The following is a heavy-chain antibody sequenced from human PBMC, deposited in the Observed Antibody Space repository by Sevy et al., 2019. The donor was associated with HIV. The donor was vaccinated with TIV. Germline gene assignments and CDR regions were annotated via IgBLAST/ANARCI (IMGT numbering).Heavy chain of an antibody. CDR2: ISSSSTI. J-gene: IGHJ4*02. CDR1: GFTFSSYS. Sequence: RGSLRLSCAASGFTFSSYSMNWVRQAPGKGLEWVSYISSSSTIYYADSVKGRFTISRDNAKNSLYLQMNSLRDEDTAVYYCARVHPDEHYFDYWGQGTLVTVSS. CDR3: ARVHPDEHYFDY. V-gene: IGHV3-48*02.